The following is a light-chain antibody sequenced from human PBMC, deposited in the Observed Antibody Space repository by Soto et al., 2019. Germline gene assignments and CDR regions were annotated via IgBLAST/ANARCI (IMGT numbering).Light chain of an antibody. CDR2: WAS. J-gene: IGKJ2*01. Sequence: DIVMTQSPDSLAVSLGERATINCKSSQSLLYSSNNKNYLTWYRQRPGQPPKLLIYWASTRESGVPDRFSGSGSETDFTLTISSLQADDVAVYYCQQYYTTPYTFGQGTKLEIK. CDR1: QSLLYSSNNKNY. V-gene: IGKV4-1*01. CDR3: QQYYTTPYT.